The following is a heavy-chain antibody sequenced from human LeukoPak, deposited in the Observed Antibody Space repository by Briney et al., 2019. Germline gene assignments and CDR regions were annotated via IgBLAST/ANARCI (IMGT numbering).Heavy chain of an antibody. D-gene: IGHD2-2*01. CDR3: AKGGQLLSGTLTLDY. CDR1: GFTFDDYA. Sequence: GRSLRLSCAASGFTFDDYAMHWVRQAPGKGLEWVSGINWNSGSIGYADSVKGRFTISRDNAKNSLYLQMNSLRAEDTALYYCAKGGQLLSGTLTLDYWGQGTLVTVSS. J-gene: IGHJ4*02. V-gene: IGHV3-9*01. CDR2: INWNSGSI.